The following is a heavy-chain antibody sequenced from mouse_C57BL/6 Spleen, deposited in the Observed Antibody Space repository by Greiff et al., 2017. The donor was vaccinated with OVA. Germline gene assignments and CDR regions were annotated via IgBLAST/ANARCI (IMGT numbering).Heavy chain of an antibody. CDR3: ARQAPSTAQAYFDV. CDR2: IYPGSGST. Sequence: QVQLQQPGAELVKPGASVKMSCQASGYTFTSYWITWVKQRPGHGLEWIGDIYPGSGSTNYNEKFKSKATLTVDTSSSTAYMQLSSLTSEDSAVYYCARQAPSTAQAYFDVWGTGTTVTVSS. CDR1: GYTFTSYW. D-gene: IGHD3-2*02. J-gene: IGHJ1*03. V-gene: IGHV1-55*01.